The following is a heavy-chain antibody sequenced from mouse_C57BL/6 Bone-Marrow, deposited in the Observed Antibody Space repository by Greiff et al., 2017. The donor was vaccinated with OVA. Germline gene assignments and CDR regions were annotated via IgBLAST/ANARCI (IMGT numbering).Heavy chain of an antibody. CDR1: GYTFTSYW. Sequence: QVQLQQPGAELVRPGTSVKLSCKASGYTFTSYWMHWVKQRPGQGLEWIGVIDPSDSYTNYNQKFKGKATLTVDTSSSTAYMQLSNLTAEDSAVYYCARYYYGSDWYFDVWGTGTTVTVSS. CDR2: IDPSDSYT. J-gene: IGHJ1*03. V-gene: IGHV1-59*01. CDR3: ARYYYGSDWYFDV. D-gene: IGHD1-1*01.